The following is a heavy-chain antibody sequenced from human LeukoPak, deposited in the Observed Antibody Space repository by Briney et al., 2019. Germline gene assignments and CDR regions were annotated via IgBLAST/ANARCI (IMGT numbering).Heavy chain of an antibody. J-gene: IGHJ4*02. Sequence: GASVKVSCKASGYTFTGYYMHWVRQAPGQGLEWMGWINPNSGGTNYAQKFQGWVTMTRDTSISTAYMELSRLRSDDTAVYYCARGGHYYDSSGYSPTDYWGQGTLVTVSS. V-gene: IGHV1-2*04. CDR1: GYTFTGYY. D-gene: IGHD3-22*01. CDR3: ARGGHYYDSSGYSPTDY. CDR2: INPNSGGT.